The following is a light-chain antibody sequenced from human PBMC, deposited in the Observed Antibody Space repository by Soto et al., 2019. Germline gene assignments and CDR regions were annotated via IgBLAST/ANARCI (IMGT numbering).Light chain of an antibody. J-gene: IGKJ1*01. CDR2: AES. CDR1: QGISSY. Sequence: AIRMTQSPSSFSXXXXXXXXXXXXASQGISSYLAWYQQKPGKAPKLLIYAESTLQSGVTSRFSGSGSGTDFTLTISCLQSEDFATYYCQQYYSYPLTFGQGTKVDIK. V-gene: IGKV1-8*01. CDR3: QQYYSYPLT.